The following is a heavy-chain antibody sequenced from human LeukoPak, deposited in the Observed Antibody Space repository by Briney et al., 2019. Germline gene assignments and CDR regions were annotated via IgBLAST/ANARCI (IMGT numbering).Heavy chain of an antibody. CDR2: IKQDGGEK. D-gene: IGHD3-10*01. CDR1: GFTFSSYW. Sequence: PGGSLRLSCAASGFTFSSYWMSWVRQAPGKGLEWVANIKQDGGEKYYVDSVKGRFTISRDNSKNSLYLQMNSLRAEDTAVYYCARERGSKCFDYWGQGTLVTVSS. V-gene: IGHV3-7*01. J-gene: IGHJ4*02. CDR3: ARERGSKCFDY.